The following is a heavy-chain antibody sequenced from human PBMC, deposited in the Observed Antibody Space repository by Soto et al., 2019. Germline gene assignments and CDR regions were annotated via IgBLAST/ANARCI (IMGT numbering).Heavy chain of an antibody. V-gene: IGHV1-69*01. D-gene: IGHD5-12*01. J-gene: IGHJ4*02. CDR2: IIPIFGTA. Sequence: QVQLVQSGAEVKNPGSSVKVSCKASGGTFSSYAISWVRQAPGQGLEWMGGIIPIFGTANYAQKFQGRVTITADEATSTAYMGLSSLRSEDTAVYYCARGHLGGWLQLGYWGQGTLVTVSS. CDR1: GGTFSSYA. CDR3: ARGHLGGWLQLGY.